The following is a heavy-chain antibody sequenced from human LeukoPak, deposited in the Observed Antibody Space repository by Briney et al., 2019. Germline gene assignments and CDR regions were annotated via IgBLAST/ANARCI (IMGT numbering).Heavy chain of an antibody. Sequence: PSETLSLTCTVSGGSISSYYWSWIRQPPGKGLEWIGYIYTSGGTNYNPSLKSRVTISVDTSKNQFSLKLSSVTAADTAVYYCASNSGSYYRYWGQGTLVTVSS. D-gene: IGHD1-26*01. J-gene: IGHJ4*02. CDR3: ASNSGSYYRY. V-gene: IGHV4-4*09. CDR1: GGSISSYY. CDR2: IYTSGGT.